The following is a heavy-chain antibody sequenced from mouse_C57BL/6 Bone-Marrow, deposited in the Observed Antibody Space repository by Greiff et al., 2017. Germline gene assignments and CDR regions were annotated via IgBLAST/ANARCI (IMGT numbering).Heavy chain of an antibody. J-gene: IGHJ2*01. CDR3: ARKGTVGASYYFDG. CDR1: GFTFSDYG. Sequence: EVMLVESGGGLVKPGGSLKLSCAASGFTFSDYGMHWVRQAPEKGLEWVAYISSGSSTIYYADTVKGRFTISRDNVKNTLLLQMTRLRTVDTEMYYCARKGTVGASYYFDGWGQGTTLTVSS. D-gene: IGHD1-1*01. CDR2: ISSGSSTI. V-gene: IGHV5-17*01.